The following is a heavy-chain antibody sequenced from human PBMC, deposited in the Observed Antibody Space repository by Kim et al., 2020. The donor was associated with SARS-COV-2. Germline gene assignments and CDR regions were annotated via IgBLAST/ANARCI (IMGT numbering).Heavy chain of an antibody. Sequence: GGSLRLSCAASGFTFSSYAMNWVRQAPGKGLEWVSGISGSGGITYYPDSVTGRFTISRDNSKNTLYLQMDSLRAEDTAVYYCAKRGDSGSGSYHYYGMDFWGKGTTVTVSS. J-gene: IGHJ6*04. D-gene: IGHD3-10*01. CDR2: ISGSGGIT. CDR3: AKRGDSGSGSYHYYGMDF. CDR1: GFTFSSYA. V-gene: IGHV3-23*01.